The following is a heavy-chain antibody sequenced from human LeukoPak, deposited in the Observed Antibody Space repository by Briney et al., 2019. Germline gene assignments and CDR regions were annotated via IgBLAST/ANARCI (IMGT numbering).Heavy chain of an antibody. CDR3: ARGKAGSSSYKSYFDY. CDR1: GGSFSGYY. CDR2: INHSGST. V-gene: IGHV4-34*01. D-gene: IGHD6-6*01. J-gene: IGHJ4*02. Sequence: ETLSLTCAVYGGSFSGYYWSWIRQPPGKGLEWIGEINHSGSTNYNPSLKSRVTISVDTSKNQFSLKLSSVTAADTAVYYCARGKAGSSSYKSYFDYWGQGTLVTVPS.